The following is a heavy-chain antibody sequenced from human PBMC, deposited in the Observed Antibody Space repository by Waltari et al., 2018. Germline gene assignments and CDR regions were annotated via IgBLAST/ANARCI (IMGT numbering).Heavy chain of an antibody. V-gene: IGHV3-48*03. J-gene: IGHJ4*02. CDR1: GFTFSSYE. CDR3: ARDLGLRRDY. CDR2: ITSSGNAI. D-gene: IGHD4-17*01. Sequence: EVQLVESGGGLVQPGWSLRLPCAASGFTFSSYEMNWVRQAPGTGLEWVSYITSSGNAIYYADSVKGRFTISRDNTKNSLYLQMNSLRAEDTAVYYCARDLGLRRDYWGQGTLVTVSS.